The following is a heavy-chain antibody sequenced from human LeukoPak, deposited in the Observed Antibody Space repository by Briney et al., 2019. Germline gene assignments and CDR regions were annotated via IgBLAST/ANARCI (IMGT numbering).Heavy chain of an antibody. D-gene: IGHD6-13*01. CDR1: GYSFTSYW. Sequence: GESLKISCKGSGYSFTSYWIGWVRQMPGKGLEWMGIIYPGDSDTRCSPSFQGQVTISADKSISAAYLQWSSLKASDTAMYYCARPNISPGRYSSPYYFDYWGQGTLVTVSS. V-gene: IGHV5-51*01. CDR3: ARPNISPGRYSSPYYFDY. J-gene: IGHJ4*02. CDR2: IYPGDSDT.